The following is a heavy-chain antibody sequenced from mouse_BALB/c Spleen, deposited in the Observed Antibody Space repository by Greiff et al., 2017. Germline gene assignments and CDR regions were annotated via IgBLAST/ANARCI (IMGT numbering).Heavy chain of an antibody. D-gene: IGHD4-1*01. Sequence: QVQLQQSGAELVRPGTSVKVSCKASGYAFTNYLIEWVKQRPGQGLEWIGVIYPGSGGTNYNEKFKGKATLTADKSSSTAYMQLSSLTSDDSAVYFCARAYWEGYAMDYWGQGTSVTVSA. CDR3: ARAYWEGYAMDY. CDR1: GYAFTNYL. V-gene: IGHV1-54*01. CDR2: IYPGSGGT. J-gene: IGHJ4*01.